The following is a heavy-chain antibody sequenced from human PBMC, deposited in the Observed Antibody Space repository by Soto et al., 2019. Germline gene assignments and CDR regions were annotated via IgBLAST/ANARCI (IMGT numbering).Heavy chain of an antibody. CDR1: GFNFGRYA. D-gene: IGHD2-15*01. Sequence: EVQLVESGGGLIQPGGSLRLYCAASGFNFGRYAMNWVRQAPGKGLEWVSYISASSANIKYADSVKGRFTISRDNAKNALYLQMDSLRAEDMAVYYCARGQSVGQTLYYYTDVCGKGTTVTVSS. CDR3: ARGQSVGQTLYYYTDV. V-gene: IGHV3-48*01. CDR2: ISASSANI. J-gene: IGHJ6*03.